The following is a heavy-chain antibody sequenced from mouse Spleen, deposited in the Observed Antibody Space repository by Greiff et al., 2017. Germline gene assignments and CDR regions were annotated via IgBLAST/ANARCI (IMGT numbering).Heavy chain of an antibody. Sequence: QVQLKESGPGLVQPSQSLSITCTVSGFSLTSYGVHWVRQSPGKGLEWLGVIWRGGSTDYNAAFMSRLSITKDNSKSQVFFKMNSLQADDTAIYYCAKEGEGYYGSSHWYFDVWGTGTTVTVSS. J-gene: IGHJ1*03. CDR2: IWRGGST. V-gene: IGHV2-5*01. D-gene: IGHD1-1*01. CDR1: GFSLTSYG. CDR3: AKEGEGYYGSSHWYFDV.